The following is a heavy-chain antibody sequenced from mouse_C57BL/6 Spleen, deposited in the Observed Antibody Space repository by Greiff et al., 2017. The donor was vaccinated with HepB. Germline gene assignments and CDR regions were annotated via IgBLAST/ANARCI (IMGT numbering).Heavy chain of an antibody. J-gene: IGHJ1*03. V-gene: IGHV3-1*01. CDR1: GYSITSGYD. CDR3: ARDRDYYWYFDV. CDR2: ISYSGST. D-gene: IGHD2-13*01. Sequence: VQLKESGPGMVKPSQSLSLTCTVTGYSITSGYDWHWIRHFPGNKLEWMGYISYSGSTNYNPSLKSRISITHDTSKNHFFLKLNSVTTEDTATYYCARDRDYYWYFDVWGTGTTVTVSS.